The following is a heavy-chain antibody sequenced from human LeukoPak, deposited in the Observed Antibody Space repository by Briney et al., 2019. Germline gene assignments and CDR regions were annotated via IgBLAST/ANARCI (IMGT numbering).Heavy chain of an antibody. J-gene: IGHJ4*02. Sequence: SETLSLTCTVSGGSMSSSSYYWGWIRQPPGKGLEWIGSIYYSESTYQNPSLKSRVTISVDTSKNQFSLKLSSVTAADTAVYYCARGRLARGHYFDYWGQGTLVIVSS. V-gene: IGHV4-39*07. CDR2: IYYSEST. CDR1: GGSMSSSSYY. D-gene: IGHD3-10*01. CDR3: ARGRLARGHYFDY.